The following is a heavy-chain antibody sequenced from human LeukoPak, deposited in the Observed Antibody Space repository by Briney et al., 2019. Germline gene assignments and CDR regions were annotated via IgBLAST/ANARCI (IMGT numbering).Heavy chain of an antibody. Sequence: GGSLRLSCAAPGFTFNTYAMSWVRQAPGKGLEWVSAISGSAGSTYYADSVKGRFTISRDNSKNILYLQIHSLRAKDTAVYYCAKGKGSSSSSIDWWGQGTLVTVSS. D-gene: IGHD2-15*01. V-gene: IGHV3-23*01. CDR3: AKGKGSSSSSIDW. CDR2: ISGSAGST. J-gene: IGHJ4*02. CDR1: GFTFNTYA.